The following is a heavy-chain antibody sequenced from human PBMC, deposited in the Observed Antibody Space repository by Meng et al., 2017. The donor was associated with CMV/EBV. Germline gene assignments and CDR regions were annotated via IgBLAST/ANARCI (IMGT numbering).Heavy chain of an antibody. D-gene: IGHD3-3*01. V-gene: IGHV4-39*07. CDR3: ARAGVLRFLEWLFEFDY. CDR1: XGSISSSSYY. J-gene: IGHJ4*02. Sequence: QLQLQESGPGLVKPSXXLSLTCTVSXGSISSSSYYWGWIRQPPGKGLEWIGSIYYSGSTYYNPSLKSRVTISVDTSKNQFSLKLSSVTAADTAVYYCARAGVLRFLEWLFEFDYWGQGTLVTVSS. CDR2: IYYSGST.